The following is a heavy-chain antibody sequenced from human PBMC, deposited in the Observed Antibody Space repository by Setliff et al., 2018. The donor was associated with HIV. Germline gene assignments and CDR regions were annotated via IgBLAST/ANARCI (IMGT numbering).Heavy chain of an antibody. Sequence: ASVKVSCKASGGTFSSYAINWVRQAPGQGLEWMGWISGYNGDTHSTQKFQGRVTMTTDTSTNTAYMEVRSLRSDDTAVYYCAKADYCSAGSCNSRRSIDYWGQGALVTVSS. D-gene: IGHD2-15*01. J-gene: IGHJ4*02. V-gene: IGHV1-18*01. CDR2: ISGYNGDT. CDR3: AKADYCSAGSCNSRRSIDY. CDR1: GGTFSSYA.